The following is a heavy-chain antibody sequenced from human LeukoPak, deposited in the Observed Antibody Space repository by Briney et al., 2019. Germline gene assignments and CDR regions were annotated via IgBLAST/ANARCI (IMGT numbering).Heavy chain of an antibody. V-gene: IGHV4-34*01. J-gene: IGHJ4*02. CDR3: ARDSREGYFDY. Sequence: SETLSLTCAVYGGSFSGYYWSWIRQPPGKGLEWIGEINLSGSTNYNPSLKSRVTISVDTSKNQFSLKLSSVTAADTAVYYCARDSREGYFDYWGQGTLVTVSS. D-gene: IGHD1-26*01. CDR2: INLSGST. CDR1: GGSFSGYY.